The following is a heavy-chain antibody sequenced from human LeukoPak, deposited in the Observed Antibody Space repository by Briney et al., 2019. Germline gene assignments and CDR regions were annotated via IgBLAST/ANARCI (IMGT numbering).Heavy chain of an antibody. CDR1: GFTFSSYA. CDR2: ISGSGGGT. D-gene: IGHD6-6*01. V-gene: IGHV3-23*01. Sequence: GGSLRLSCAASGFTFSSYAMSWVRQAPGKGLEWVSAISGSGGGTYYADSVKGRFTISRDNSKNTLYLQMNSLRAEDTAVYYCAISPGGIAARPEYYFDYWGQGTLVTVSS. J-gene: IGHJ4*02. CDR3: AISPGGIAARPEYYFDY.